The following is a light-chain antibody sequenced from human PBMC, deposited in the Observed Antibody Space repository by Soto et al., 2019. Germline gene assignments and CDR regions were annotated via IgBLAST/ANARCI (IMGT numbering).Light chain of an antibody. J-gene: IGKJ1*01. Sequence: TEMTQSPSSLSASVGDRVTITCRASQGIRNDLAWYQQKPGKAPKLLIYAASTLQGGVPSRFSGSGSGTDFTLTISRLEPEDFAVYYCQQYGSSPWTFGQGTKVEIK. CDR1: QGIRND. CDR3: QQYGSSPWT. CDR2: AAS. V-gene: IGKV1-6*01.